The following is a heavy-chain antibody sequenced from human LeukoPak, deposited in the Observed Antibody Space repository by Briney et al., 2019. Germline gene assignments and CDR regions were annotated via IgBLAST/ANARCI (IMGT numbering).Heavy chain of an antibody. CDR1: GGSISSGDYY. V-gene: IGHV4-30-4*08. CDR3: ARARGVLRYFDWFDY. Sequence: SETLSLTCTVSGGSISSGDYYWSWIRQPPGKGLEWIGYIYYSGSTYYNPSLKSRVTISVDTSKNQFSLKLSSVTAADTAVYYCARARGVLRYFDWFDYWGQGTLVTVSS. J-gene: IGHJ4*02. D-gene: IGHD3-9*01. CDR2: IYYSGST.